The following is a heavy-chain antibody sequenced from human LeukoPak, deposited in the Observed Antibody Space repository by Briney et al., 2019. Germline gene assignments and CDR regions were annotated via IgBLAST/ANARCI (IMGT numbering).Heavy chain of an antibody. V-gene: IGHV3-33*01. Sequence: GGSLRLSCAVSGFIFSGYGFHWVRQAPGKGLEWVAVTRFDGSIKQYADSVKGRFTISRDDSKNTLYLQMNFRKSEDTAVYYCARWGGTRQYYFDYWGQGTLVTVSS. CDR2: TRFDGSIK. D-gene: IGHD1-1*01. J-gene: IGHJ4*02. CDR1: GFIFSGYG. CDR3: ARWGGTRQYYFDY.